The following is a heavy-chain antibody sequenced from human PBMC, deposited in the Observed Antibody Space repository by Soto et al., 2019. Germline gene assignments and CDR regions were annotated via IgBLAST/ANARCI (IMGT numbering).Heavy chain of an antibody. Sequence: SETLSLTCTVSGGSISSYYWSWIRQPPGKGLEWIGYIYYSGSTNYNPSLKSRVTISVDTSKNQFSLKLSSVTAADTAVYYCARHLPTIAAARDAFDIWGQGTMVTVSS. CDR2: IYYSGST. CDR3: ARHLPTIAAARDAFDI. D-gene: IGHD6-13*01. CDR1: GGSISSYY. J-gene: IGHJ3*02. V-gene: IGHV4-59*08.